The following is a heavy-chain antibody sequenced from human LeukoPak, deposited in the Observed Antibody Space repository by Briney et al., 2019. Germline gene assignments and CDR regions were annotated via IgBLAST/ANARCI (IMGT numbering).Heavy chain of an antibody. CDR1: GFDFNYYF. V-gene: IGHV3-7*01. CDR2: INKDGTDR. J-gene: IGHJ4*02. Sequence: GGSLRLSCATSGFDFNYYFMAWVRQAPGKGLEWLATINKDGTDREYIDSVMGRFTISRDNVKKSIYLQMNSLSADDTAVYFCATEYWYRYDYWGQGILVTVSS. D-gene: IGHD6-13*01. CDR3: ATEYWYRYDY.